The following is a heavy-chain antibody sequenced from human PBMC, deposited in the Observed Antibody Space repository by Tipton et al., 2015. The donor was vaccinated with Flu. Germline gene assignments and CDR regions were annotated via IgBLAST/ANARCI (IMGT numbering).Heavy chain of an antibody. CDR3: ARDGGYSSSWYEAFDI. CDR2: IWYDGSNK. J-gene: IGHJ3*02. Sequence: QLVQSGGGVVQPGRSLRLSCAASGFTFSSYGMHWVRQAPGKGLGWVAVIWYDGSNKYYADSVKGRFTISRDNSKNTLYLQMNSLRAEDTAVYYCARDGGYSSSWYEAFDIWGQGTMVTVSS. CDR1: GFTFSSYG. V-gene: IGHV3-33*01. D-gene: IGHD6-13*01.